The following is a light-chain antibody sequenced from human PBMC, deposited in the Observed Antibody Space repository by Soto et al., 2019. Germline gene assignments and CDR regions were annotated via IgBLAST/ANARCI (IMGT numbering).Light chain of an antibody. J-gene: IGLJ1*01. Sequence: QSALTQPPSVSAAPGQKVTISCSGSSSNIGNNYVSWYQQLPGTAPKLLIYENNKRPSGIPDRFSGSKSGTSATLGITGLQTGDEADCYCGTWDSSLSAYVFGTGTKVTVL. CDR2: ENN. V-gene: IGLV1-51*02. CDR3: GTWDSSLSAYV. CDR1: SSNIGNNY.